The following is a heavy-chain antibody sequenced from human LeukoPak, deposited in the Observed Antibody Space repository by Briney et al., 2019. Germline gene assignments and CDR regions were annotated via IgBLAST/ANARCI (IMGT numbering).Heavy chain of an antibody. Sequence: GGSLRLSCAASGFTFSSYWMSWVRQAPGKGLEWVSLISWDGDSTYYADSVKGRFTISRDNSKNSLYLQMNSLRTEDTALYYCAKDIGVGSCNGCLFDYWGQGTLVTVSS. CDR2: ISWDGDST. J-gene: IGHJ4*02. D-gene: IGHD2-15*01. CDR3: AKDIGVGSCNGCLFDY. CDR1: GFTFSSYW. V-gene: IGHV3-43*01.